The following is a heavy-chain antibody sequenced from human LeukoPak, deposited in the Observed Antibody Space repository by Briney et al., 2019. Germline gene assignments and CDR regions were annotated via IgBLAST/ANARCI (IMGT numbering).Heavy chain of an antibody. D-gene: IGHD3-9*01. J-gene: IGHJ4*02. V-gene: IGHV7-4-1*02. CDR1: GYTFTSYA. CDR3: ARGQGEPTYYDILTGYYIGFWIPTFDY. Sequence: GASVKVSCKASGYTFTSYAMNWVRQAPGQGLEWMGWINTNTGNPTYAQGFTGRFVFSLDTSVSTAYLQISSLKAEDTAVYYCARGQGEPTYYDILTGYYIGFWIPTFDYWGQGTLVTVSS. CDR2: INTNTGNP.